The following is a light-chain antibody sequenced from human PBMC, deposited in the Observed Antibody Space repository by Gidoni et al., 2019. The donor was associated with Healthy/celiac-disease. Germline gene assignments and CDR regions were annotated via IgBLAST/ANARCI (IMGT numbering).Light chain of an antibody. V-gene: IGKV1-39*01. CDR3: QQSYCTPRT. Sequence: DIQMTQSPSSLSASVGDRVTITCRASQSISSYLNWYQQKPGKAPKLLIYAASSLQSGVPSRFSGSASGTDFTLTISSLPPEDFATYYCQQSYCTPRTFGQGTKVEIK. J-gene: IGKJ1*01. CDR1: QSISSY. CDR2: AAS.